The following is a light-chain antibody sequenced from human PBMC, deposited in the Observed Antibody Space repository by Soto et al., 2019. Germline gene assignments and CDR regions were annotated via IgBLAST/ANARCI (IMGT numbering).Light chain of an antibody. Sequence: DIVVTQSPLSLAVTPGEPASISCRSSQSLLYTDGQNYLDWFLQRPGQSPQLLIYLASNRASGVPDRFSGSGSGTEFTLKISRVEAEDVGVYYCMQGVGTPRTFGGGTRLEIK. CDR1: QSLLYTDGQNY. CDR2: LAS. CDR3: MQGVGTPRT. V-gene: IGKV2-28*01. J-gene: IGKJ4*01.